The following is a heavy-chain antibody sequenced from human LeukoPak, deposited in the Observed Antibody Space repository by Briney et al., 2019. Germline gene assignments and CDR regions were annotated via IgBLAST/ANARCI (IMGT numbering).Heavy chain of an antibody. J-gene: IGHJ4*02. CDR1: GYYISSGYY. V-gene: IGHV4-38-2*02. Sequence: SETLSLTCTVSGYYISSGYYWGWIRQPPGKGLEWIGIIYHSGRTDYNPSLKSRVTISDDTSKNQFSLKLSSVTAADTAVYYCAREGYSYEFDYWGQGTLVTVSS. D-gene: IGHD5-18*01. CDR2: IYHSGRT. CDR3: AREGYSYEFDY.